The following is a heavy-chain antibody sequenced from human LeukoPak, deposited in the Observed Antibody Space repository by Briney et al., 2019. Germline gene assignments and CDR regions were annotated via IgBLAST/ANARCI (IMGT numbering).Heavy chain of an antibody. V-gene: IGHV1-46*01. D-gene: IGHD2-2*01. J-gene: IGHJ4*02. CDR3: ARVMGYQLLSGLST. Sequence: ASVKVSCKASGYTFTTYGVTWVRQAPGQGLEWMGIINPSGGSTSYAQKFQGRVTMTRDTSTSTVYMELSSLRSEDTAVYYCARVMGYQLLSGLSTWGQGTLVTVSS. CDR1: GYTFTTYG. CDR2: INPSGGST.